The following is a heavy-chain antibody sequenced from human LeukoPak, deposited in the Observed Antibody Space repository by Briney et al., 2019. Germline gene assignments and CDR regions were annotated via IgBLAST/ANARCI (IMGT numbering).Heavy chain of an antibody. V-gene: IGHV4-34*01. CDR1: GGSFSGYY. Sequence: PSETLSLTCAVHGGSFSGYYWNWIRQPPGKGLEWIGEINHSGSTNYNPSLKSRVTFSVDTSKNQFSLKLTSVTTADTAVYYCARVEKYQVHQLLPYLLFDYWGQGTLVTVSS. J-gene: IGHJ4*02. D-gene: IGHD2-2*01. CDR3: ARVEKYQVHQLLPYLLFDY. CDR2: INHSGST.